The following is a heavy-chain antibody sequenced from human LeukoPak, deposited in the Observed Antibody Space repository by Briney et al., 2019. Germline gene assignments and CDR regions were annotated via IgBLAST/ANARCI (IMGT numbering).Heavy chain of an antibody. CDR1: GYSISSGYY. J-gene: IGHJ4*02. D-gene: IGHD6-6*01. CDR2: IYHSGST. CDR3: ARGPTGYSSSSLYFDY. V-gene: IGHV4-38-2*02. Sequence: PSETLSLTCNVSGYSISSGYYWGWLRQPPGKGLEWIGRIYHSGSTYYNASRKSRVTISVDTSKNQISLKLISVTAADTAVYYCARGPTGYSSSSLYFDYWGQGTLVTVSS.